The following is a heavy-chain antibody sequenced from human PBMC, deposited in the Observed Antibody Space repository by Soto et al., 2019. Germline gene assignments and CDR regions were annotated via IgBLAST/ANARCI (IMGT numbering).Heavy chain of an antibody. CDR2: INGDGTDT. D-gene: IGHD3-16*01. CDR1: GFTFSMYW. V-gene: IGHV3-74*03. CDR3: AREVGRGSGSYYLAY. Sequence: EVQLVESGGGLVQPGGSLRLSCAASGFTFSMYWMHWVRQAPGKGLLWVSRINGDGTDTTYADSVKGRFTISRDNAKNTVYLQMNGLRAEDTAVYYCAREVGRGSGSYYLAYWGQETLGTVSS. J-gene: IGHJ4*02.